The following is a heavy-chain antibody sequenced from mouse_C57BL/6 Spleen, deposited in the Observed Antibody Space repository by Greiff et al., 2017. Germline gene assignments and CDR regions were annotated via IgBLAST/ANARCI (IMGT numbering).Heavy chain of an antibody. CDR1: GYTFTSYT. D-gene: IGHD2-2*01. Sequence: QVQLQQSGAELARPGASVKMSCKASGYTFTSYTMHWVKQRPGQGLEWIGYINPSSGYTKYNQKFKDKATLTADKSSSTASMRLSSLTSEDSAVYYCGRGGGYDVWFAYWGQGTLVTVSA. CDR3: GRGGGYDVWFAY. V-gene: IGHV1-4*01. CDR2: INPSSGYT. J-gene: IGHJ3*01.